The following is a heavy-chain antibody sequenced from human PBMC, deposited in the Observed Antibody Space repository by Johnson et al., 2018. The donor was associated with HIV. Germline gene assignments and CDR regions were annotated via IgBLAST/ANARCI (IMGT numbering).Heavy chain of an antibody. J-gene: IGHJ3*02. D-gene: IGHD4-11*01. Sequence: QMLLVESGGDVVQPGRSLRLSCAASGFTFSSYAMHWVRQAPGKGLAWVAVISYDGSNKYYADSVKGRFTISRDNAKNSLYLQMNSLRADDTAVYYCARETRDDAFDIWGQGTMVTVSS. V-gene: IGHV3-30*04. CDR2: ISYDGSNK. CDR1: GFTFSSYA. CDR3: ARETRDDAFDI.